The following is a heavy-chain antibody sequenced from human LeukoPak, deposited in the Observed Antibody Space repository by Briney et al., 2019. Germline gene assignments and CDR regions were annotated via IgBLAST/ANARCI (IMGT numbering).Heavy chain of an antibody. CDR2: IYYSGSA. D-gene: IGHD1-1*01. CDR1: GGSIRSGGYY. V-gene: IGHV4-31*03. Sequence: TLSLTCTVSGGSIRSGGYYWSWIRQYPGKGLEWIGYIYYSGSAYYNPSLKSRVTISVDTSKNQFSLKLSSVTAADTAVYFCANWRKTTLGGGFDPWGQGTLVTVSS. J-gene: IGHJ5*02. CDR3: ANWRKTTLGGGFDP.